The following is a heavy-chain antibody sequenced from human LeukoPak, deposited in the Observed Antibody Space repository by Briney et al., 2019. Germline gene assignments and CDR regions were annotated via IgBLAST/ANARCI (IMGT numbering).Heavy chain of an antibody. Sequence: GGSLRLSCAGSGFTFSRRWMHWVRQAPGKGLVWVSGIHADGSGTDYADFVKGRFTISRDNAKNMLYLDMNSLRADDTAVYYCARDRPNNWFDPWGKGTLVTVSS. J-gene: IGHJ5*02. CDR2: IHADGSGT. V-gene: IGHV3-74*01. CDR3: ARDRPNNWFDP. CDR1: GFTFSRRW.